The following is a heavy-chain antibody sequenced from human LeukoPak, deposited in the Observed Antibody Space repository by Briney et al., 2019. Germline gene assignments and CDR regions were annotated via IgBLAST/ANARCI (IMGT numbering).Heavy chain of an antibody. CDR2: MNPNSGNT. CDR3: ATYYGSGSYYYYYGMDV. CDR1: GYTFTSYD. D-gene: IGHD3-10*01. J-gene: IGHJ6*04. V-gene: IGHV1-8*01. Sequence: ASVKVSCKASGYTFTSYDINWVRQATGQGLEWMGWMNPNSGNTGYAQKFQGRVTMTRNTSISTAYMELSSLRSEDTAVYYCATYYGSGSYYYYYGMDVWGKGTTVTVSS.